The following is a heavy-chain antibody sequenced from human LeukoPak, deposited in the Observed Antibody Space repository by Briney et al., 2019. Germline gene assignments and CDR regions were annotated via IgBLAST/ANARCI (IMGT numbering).Heavy chain of an antibody. Sequence: HSGGSLRLSCAASGFTFSSYGMHWVRQAPGKGLEWVAFIRYDGSNKYYADSVKGRFTISRDNSKNTMYLQMNSLRAEDTAVYYCATWGDYDSSDGDAFDIWGQGTMVTVSS. CDR2: IRYDGSNK. CDR1: GFTFSSYG. D-gene: IGHD3-22*01. V-gene: IGHV3-30*02. J-gene: IGHJ3*02. CDR3: ATWGDYDSSDGDAFDI.